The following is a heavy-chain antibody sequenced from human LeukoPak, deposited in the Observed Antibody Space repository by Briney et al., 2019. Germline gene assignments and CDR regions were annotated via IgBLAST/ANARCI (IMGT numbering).Heavy chain of an antibody. V-gene: IGHV4-4*07. D-gene: IGHD3-10*01. CDR3: AAPSVLLWFGENSLVDY. J-gene: IGHJ4*02. CDR2: IYTSGST. Sequence: PSQTLSLTCTVSGGSISSYYWSWIRQPAGKGLEWIGRIYTSGSTNYNPSLKSRVTMSVDTSKNQFSLKLSSVTAADTAVYYCAAPSVLLWFGENSLVDYWGQGTLVTVSS. CDR1: GGSISSYY.